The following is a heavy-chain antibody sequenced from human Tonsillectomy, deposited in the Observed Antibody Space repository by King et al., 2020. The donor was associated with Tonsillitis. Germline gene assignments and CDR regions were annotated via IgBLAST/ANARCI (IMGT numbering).Heavy chain of an antibody. CDR3: ASRGRSTSSWYGAFDI. CDR2: IKQDGSEK. J-gene: IGHJ3*02. D-gene: IGHD6-13*01. CDR1: GFTFSTFW. V-gene: IGHV3-7*01. Sequence: VQLVESRGGLVQPGGSLRLSCAASGFTFSTFWMSWVRQAPGKGLEWVANIKQDGSEKYYVDSVKGRFTISRDNAQNSLYLQMNSLRAEDTAVYYCASRGRSTSSWYGAFDIWGQGTMVTVSS.